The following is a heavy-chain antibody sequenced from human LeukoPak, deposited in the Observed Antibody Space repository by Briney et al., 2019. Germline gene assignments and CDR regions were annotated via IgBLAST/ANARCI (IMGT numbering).Heavy chain of an antibody. CDR1: GFTFSSYS. J-gene: IGHJ4*02. CDR2: ISSGSSTI. D-gene: IGHD3-10*01. Sequence: TGGSLRLSCAASGFTFSSYSMNWVRQAPGKGLEWASYISSGSSTIHYADSVQGRFTISRDNAKNSLYLQMNSLRDEDTAVYYCARKFSGSGNHYYDYWGQGTLVTVSS. CDR3: ARKFSGSGNHYYDY. V-gene: IGHV3-48*02.